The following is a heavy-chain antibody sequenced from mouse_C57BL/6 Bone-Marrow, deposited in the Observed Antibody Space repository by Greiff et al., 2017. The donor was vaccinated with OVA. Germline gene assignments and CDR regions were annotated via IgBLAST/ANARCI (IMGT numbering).Heavy chain of an antibody. CDR2: INPYNGGT. Sequence: DVQLQQSGPVLVKPGASVKMSCKASGYTFTDYYMNWVKQSHGKSLEWIGVINPYNGGTSYNQKFKGKATLTVDKSSSTAYMELNSLTSEDSAVYYCARGGQLRVLYYFDYWGQGTTLTVSS. CDR1: GYTFTDYY. V-gene: IGHV1-19*01. CDR3: ARGGQLRVLYYFDY. D-gene: IGHD3-2*02. J-gene: IGHJ2*01.